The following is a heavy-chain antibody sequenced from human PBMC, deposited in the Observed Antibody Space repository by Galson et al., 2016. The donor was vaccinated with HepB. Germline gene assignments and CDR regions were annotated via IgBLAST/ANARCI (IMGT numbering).Heavy chain of an antibody. CDR2: INHRGAT. CDR3: AGLSRATKGFDP. V-gene: IGHV4-34*01. CDR1: GGSLSDDYL. J-gene: IGHJ5*02. D-gene: IGHD1-26*01. Sequence: TLSLTCAVYGGSLSDDYLWSWIRQPPGKGLEWIGEINHRGATRYNPSLRGRVIVSTDTSRNQFSLKLPSVTAADTSTYYCAGLSRATKGFDPWGQGNLVTVSS.